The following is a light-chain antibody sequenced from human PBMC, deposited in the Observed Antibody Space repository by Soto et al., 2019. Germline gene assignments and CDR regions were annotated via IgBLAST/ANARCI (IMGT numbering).Light chain of an antibody. CDR2: ATS. Sequence: DIQMTQSPSSLSASVGDRVTITCRASQNIVTYLNWYLQKPGQAPKLLIYATSSLQSGVPPRFSGSGSGTEFSFTISSLQPEDFATYFCQQSYNFPRTFGRGTRVEI. V-gene: IGKV1-39*01. CDR1: QNIVTY. J-gene: IGKJ1*01. CDR3: QQSYNFPRT.